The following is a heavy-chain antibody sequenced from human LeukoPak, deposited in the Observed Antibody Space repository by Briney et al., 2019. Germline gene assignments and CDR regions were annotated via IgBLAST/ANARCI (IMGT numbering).Heavy chain of an antibody. V-gene: IGHV4-34*01. CDR2: INHSGST. D-gene: IGHD1-26*01. J-gene: IGHJ6*03. Sequence: SETLSLTCTVSGGSISSYYWSWIRQPPGKGLEWIGEINHSGSTNYNPSLKSRVTISVDTSKNQFSLKLSSVTAADTAVYYCARGGSISYYYYMDVWGKGTTVTICS. CDR1: GGSISSYY. CDR3: ARGGSISYYYYMDV.